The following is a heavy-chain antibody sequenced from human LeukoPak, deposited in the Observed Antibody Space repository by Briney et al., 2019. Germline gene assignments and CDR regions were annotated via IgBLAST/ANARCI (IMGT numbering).Heavy chain of an antibody. V-gene: IGHV3-23*01. CDR3: AKGRHRYSSSAGGEFDP. CDR2: ISGSGGST. CDR1: GFTFSSYA. D-gene: IGHD6-6*01. J-gene: IGHJ5*02. Sequence: GGSLRLSCAASGFTFSSYAMSWVRQAPGKGLEWVSAISGSGGSTYYADSVKGRFTISRDNSKNTLYLQMNSLRAEDTAVYYCAKGRHRYSSSAGGEFDPWGQGTLVTVSS.